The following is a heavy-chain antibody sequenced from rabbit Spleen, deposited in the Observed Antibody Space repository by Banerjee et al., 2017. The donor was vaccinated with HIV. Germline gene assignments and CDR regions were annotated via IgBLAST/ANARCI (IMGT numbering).Heavy chain of an antibody. Sequence: QLVESGGGLVKPGASLKLSCKASGFDFSNYGVSWVCQAPGKGLEWIGYIEPIFGNTYYANWVNGRFTISSRNAQNTLYLQLSSLTAADTATYFCARWGEDYSYAMDLWGPGTLVTVS. CDR1: GFDFSNYG. D-gene: IGHD2-1*01. J-gene: IGHJ6*01. V-gene: IGHV1S47*01. CDR2: IEPIFGNT. CDR3: ARWGEDYSYAMDL.